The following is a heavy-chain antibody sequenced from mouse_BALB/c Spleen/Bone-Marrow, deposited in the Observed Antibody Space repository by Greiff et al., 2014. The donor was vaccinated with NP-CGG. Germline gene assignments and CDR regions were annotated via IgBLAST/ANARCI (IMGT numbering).Heavy chain of an antibody. CDR2: INPSNGRT. J-gene: IGHJ2*01. V-gene: IGHV1S81*02. Sequence: QVQLQQSGAELVKPGASVKLSCKASGYTFTSYWMHWVKQRPGQGLEWIGEINPSNGRTNYNEKFKSKATLTVDKSSSTAYMQLSSLTSEDSAVYYCARPPDSWGQATTPPVPS. CDR3: ARPPDS. CDR1: GYTFTSYW.